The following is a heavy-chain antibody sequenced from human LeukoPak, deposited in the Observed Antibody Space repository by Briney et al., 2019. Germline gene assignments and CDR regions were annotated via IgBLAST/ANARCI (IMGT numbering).Heavy chain of an antibody. V-gene: IGHV4-39*07. CDR3: ARSYDSSGYYLGHNYYFDY. CDR1: GGSISSSSYY. D-gene: IGHD3-22*01. J-gene: IGHJ4*02. CDR2: IYYSGST. Sequence: SETLSLTCTVSGGSISSSSYYWDWLRQPPGKGLEWIGSIYYSGSTYYNPSLKSRVTISVDTSKNQFSLKLTSVTAADTAVYYCARSYDSSGYYLGHNYYFDYWGQGTLVTVSS.